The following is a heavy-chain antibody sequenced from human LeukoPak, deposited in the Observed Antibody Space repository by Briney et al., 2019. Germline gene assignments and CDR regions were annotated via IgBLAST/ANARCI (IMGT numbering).Heavy chain of an antibody. CDR2: IYSSGST. CDR3: ARDPAPDAFDI. CDR1: GASISSYY. J-gene: IGHJ3*02. V-gene: IGHV4-4*07. Sequence: PSETLSLTCTVSGASISSYYWSWIRQPAGKGLEWIWRIYSSGSTNYNPSLKSRVTMSADTSKNHFPLKLSSVTAADTAVYYCARDPAPDAFDIWGQGTMVTVSS.